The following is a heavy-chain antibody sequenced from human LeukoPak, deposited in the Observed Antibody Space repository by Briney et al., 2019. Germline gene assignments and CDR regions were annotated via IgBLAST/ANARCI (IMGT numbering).Heavy chain of an antibody. CDR2: IYYSGST. J-gene: IGHJ4*02. V-gene: IGHV4-31*03. D-gene: IGHD3-10*01. CDR3: ARKRLSGSGGGGYYFDY. CDR1: GGSISSGGYY. Sequence: SQTLSLTCTVSGGSISSGGYYWSWIRQHPGKGLEWIGYIYYSGSTYYNPSRKSRVTISVDTSKNQFSLKLSSVTAADTAVYYWARKRLSGSGGGGYYFDYWGQGTLVTVSS.